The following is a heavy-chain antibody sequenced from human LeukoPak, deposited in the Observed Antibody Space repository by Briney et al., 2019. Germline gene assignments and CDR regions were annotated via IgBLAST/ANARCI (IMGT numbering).Heavy chain of an antibody. D-gene: IGHD2-2*01. CDR1: GFTFSSYW. CDR3: AREKDCSSTSCYQTSAFDI. Sequence: GGSLRLSCAASGFTFSSYWMSWVRQAPGKGLEWVANIKQDGSEKYYVDSVKGRFTISRDNAKNSLYLQMNSLRAEDTAVYYCAREKDCSSTSCYQTSAFDIWGQGTMVTVSS. J-gene: IGHJ3*02. CDR2: IKQDGSEK. V-gene: IGHV3-7*01.